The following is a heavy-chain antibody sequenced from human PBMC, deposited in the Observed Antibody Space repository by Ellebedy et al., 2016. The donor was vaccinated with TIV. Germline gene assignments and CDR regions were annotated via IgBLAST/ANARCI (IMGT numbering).Heavy chain of an antibody. D-gene: IGHD1-1*01. CDR3: AKQAAGIDY. J-gene: IGHJ4*02. CDR2: ISYTGSNE. CDR1: GFMFSDYG. V-gene: IGHV3-30*18. Sequence: GGSLRLXCVVSGFMFSDYGLNWVRQAPGKGLEWVATISYTGSNEHYSDSVRGRFTVSRDNSEGTLYLQMNDLRIDDTAIYYCAKQAAGIDYWGQGTMVTVSS.